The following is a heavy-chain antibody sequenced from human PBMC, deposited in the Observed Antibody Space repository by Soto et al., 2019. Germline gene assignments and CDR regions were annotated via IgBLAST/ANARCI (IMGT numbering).Heavy chain of an antibody. J-gene: IGHJ6*02. Sequence: GESLKISCKGSGYSFTSYWISWVRQMPGKGLEWMGRIDPIDSYTNYSPSFQGHVTISADKSISTAYLQWSSLKASDTAMYYCASSPRGYCSSTSCRELGNYYGMDFWGQGT. D-gene: IGHD2-2*01. CDR1: GYSFTSYW. V-gene: IGHV5-10-1*01. CDR2: IDPIDSYT. CDR3: ASSPRGYCSSTSCRELGNYYGMDF.